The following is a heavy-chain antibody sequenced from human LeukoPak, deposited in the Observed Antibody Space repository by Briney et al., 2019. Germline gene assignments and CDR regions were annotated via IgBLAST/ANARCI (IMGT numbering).Heavy chain of an antibody. V-gene: IGHV1-18*01. CDR2: ISAYNGNT. J-gene: IGHJ6*02. CDR1: GYTFTSYG. CDR3: ARSTGPYYYYGMDV. Sequence: ASVKVSCKASGYTFTSYGISWVRQAPGQGLEWMGWISAYNGNTNYAQKFQGRVTITRDTSASTAYMELSSLRSEDTAVYYCARSTGPYYYYGMDVWGQGTTVTVSS.